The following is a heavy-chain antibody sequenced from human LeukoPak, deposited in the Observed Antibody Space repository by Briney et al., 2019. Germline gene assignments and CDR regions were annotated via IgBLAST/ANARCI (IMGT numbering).Heavy chain of an antibody. CDR1: GFTFSSYG. Sequence: PGGSLRLSCAASGFTFSSYGMHWVRQAPGKGLEWVAVIWYDGSNKYYADSVKGRFTISRDSSKNTLYLQMNSLRAEDTAVYYCAKDLEYGSGSYHNALDYWGQGTLVTVSS. J-gene: IGHJ4*02. CDR3: AKDLEYGSGSYHNALDY. V-gene: IGHV3-33*06. CDR2: IWYDGSNK. D-gene: IGHD3-10*01.